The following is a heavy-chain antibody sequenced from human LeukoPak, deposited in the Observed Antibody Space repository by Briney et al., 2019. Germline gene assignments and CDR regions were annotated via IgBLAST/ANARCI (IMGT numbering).Heavy chain of an antibody. CDR2: INPSGGST. V-gene: IGHV1-46*01. CDR3: FGRGIVVAGGAAYDI. J-gene: IGHJ3*02. D-gene: IGHD3-22*01. Sequence: ASVKVSCKASGYTFTSYYMHWVRQAPGQGLEWMGIINPSGGSTSYAQKFQGRVTMTRDMSTSTVYMELSSLRSEDTAVYYCFGRGIVVAGGAAYDIWAKGQWSPSLQ. CDR1: GYTFTSYY.